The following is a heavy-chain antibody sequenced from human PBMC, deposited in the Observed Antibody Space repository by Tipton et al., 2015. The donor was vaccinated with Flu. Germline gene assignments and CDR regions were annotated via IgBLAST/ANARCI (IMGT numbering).Heavy chain of an antibody. CDR2: IFHSGTT. J-gene: IGHJ5*01. V-gene: IGHV4-38-2*02. Sequence: TLSLTCAVSGYSISSGYYWGWIRQPPGKGLEWIGSIFHSGTTSYNPSLKSRASISVDTSKNQFSLKLTSMTAADTAVYYCARDRWEYASGFDSWGQGTLVTVS. D-gene: IGHD6-19*01. CDR1: GYSISSGYY. CDR3: ARDRWEYASGFDS.